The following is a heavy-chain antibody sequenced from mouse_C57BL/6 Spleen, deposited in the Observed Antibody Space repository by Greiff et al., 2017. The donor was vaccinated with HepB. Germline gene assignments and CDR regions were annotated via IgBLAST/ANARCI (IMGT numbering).Heavy chain of an antibody. CDR3: ARPYSYSNYFFDY. J-gene: IGHJ2*01. V-gene: IGHV1-69*01. CDR1: GYTFTSYW. Sequence: QVQLQQPGAELVMPGASVKLSCKASGYTFTSYWMHWVKQRPGQGLEWIGEIDPSDSYTNYNQKFKGKSTLTVDKSSSTAYMQLSSLTSEDSAVYYCARPYSYSNYFFDYWGQGTTLTVSS. CDR2: IDPSDSYT. D-gene: IGHD2-5*01.